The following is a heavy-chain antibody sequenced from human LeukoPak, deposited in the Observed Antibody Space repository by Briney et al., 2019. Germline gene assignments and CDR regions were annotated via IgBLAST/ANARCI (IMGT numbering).Heavy chain of an antibody. J-gene: IGHJ3*02. CDR1: GGFISSGTHY. Sequence: PSQTLSLTCDVSGGFISSGTHYWTWIRQPVGKGLEWLGRIFTSGRPAYNSSLESRLTISIDKSKNQFYLKLTSVTAADTAVYYCARDGLTHLKPYAFDIWGQGTMVTVSS. CDR2: IFTSGRP. D-gene: IGHD2-21*02. CDR3: ARDGLTHLKPYAFDI. V-gene: IGHV4-61*02.